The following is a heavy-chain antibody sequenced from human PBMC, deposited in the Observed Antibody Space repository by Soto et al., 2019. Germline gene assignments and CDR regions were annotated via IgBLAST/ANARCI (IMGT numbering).Heavy chain of an antibody. CDR3: TTEGSTIFGVFALDV. CDR2: IKSKTDGGTT. Sequence: GGSLRLSCAASGFTFSNAWMNWVRQAPGKGLQWVGRIKSKTDGGTTDYAAPVKGRFTISRDDSKNTLYLQMNSLKTEDTAVYYCTTEGSTIFGVFALDVWGQGTTVTVSS. CDR1: GFTFSNAW. V-gene: IGHV3-15*07. D-gene: IGHD3-3*01. J-gene: IGHJ6*02.